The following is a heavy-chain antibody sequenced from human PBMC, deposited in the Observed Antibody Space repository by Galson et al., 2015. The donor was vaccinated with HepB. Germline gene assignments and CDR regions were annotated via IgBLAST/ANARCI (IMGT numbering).Heavy chain of an antibody. D-gene: IGHD3-10*01. V-gene: IGHV3-23*01. CDR2: ISRSGGRT. J-gene: IGHJ3*01. CDR3: AKDGSGWRVMDHAFDV. Sequence: SLRLSCAASGFSFNNYDMNWVRQAPGKGLEWISSISRSGGRTEDTDSVRGRFTISRDNSKNTLYLQMNSLRAEDTAIYYCAKDGSGWRVMDHAFDVWGRGTPVTVSS. CDR1: GFSFNNYD.